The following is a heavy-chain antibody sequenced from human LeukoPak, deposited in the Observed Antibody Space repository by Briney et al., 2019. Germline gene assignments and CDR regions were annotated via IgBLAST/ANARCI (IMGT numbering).Heavy chain of an antibody. J-gene: IGHJ3*02. D-gene: IGHD3-22*01. CDR3: AKYYYDSSGAYSGAFDI. Sequence: APVKVSCKASGGTFSSYAISWVRQAPGQGLEWMGGIIPILGTANYAQKFQGRVTITTDESTSTAYMELSSLRSEDTAVYYCAKYYYDSSGAYSGAFDIWGQGTMVTVSS. CDR1: GGTFSSYA. CDR2: IIPILGTA. V-gene: IGHV1-69*05.